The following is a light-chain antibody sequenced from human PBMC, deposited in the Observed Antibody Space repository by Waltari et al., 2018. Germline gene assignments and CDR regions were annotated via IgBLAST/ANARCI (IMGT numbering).Light chain of an antibody. J-gene: IGKJ2*01. CDR2: KAS. CDR3: QQYNSYSHT. Sequence: DIQMTQSPSTRSASGGDRVTITCRASQSISSWLAWYQQKPGKAPKLLIYKASSLESGVPSRFSGSGSGTEFTLTISSLQPDDFATYYCQQYNSYSHTFGQGTKLEIK. V-gene: IGKV1-5*03. CDR1: QSISSW.